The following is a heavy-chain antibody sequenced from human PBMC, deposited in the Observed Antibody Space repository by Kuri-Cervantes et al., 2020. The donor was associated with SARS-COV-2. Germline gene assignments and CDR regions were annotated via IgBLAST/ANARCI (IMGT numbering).Heavy chain of an antibody. CDR3: VRPALGANGNFDY. CDR2: FYSGRT. J-gene: IGHJ4*02. D-gene: IGHD7-27*01. V-gene: IGHV4-39*01. Sequence: SETLSLTCTVSGDYLSSSRHYWGWIRQSPGKGLEWIGTFYSGRTYYNPSFTSRVTISVDTSKNQFSLTMSSVTATYTAVYYCVRPALGANGNFDYWGQGMRVTVSS. CDR1: GDYLSSSRHY.